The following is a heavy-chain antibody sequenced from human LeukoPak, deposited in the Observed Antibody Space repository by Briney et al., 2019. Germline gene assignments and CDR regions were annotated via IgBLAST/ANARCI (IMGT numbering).Heavy chain of an antibody. CDR1: GITLSNYG. D-gene: IGHD1-26*01. Sequence: GGSLRLSCAVSGITLSNYGMSWVRQAPGKGLVWVARVHGDGYSISYADSVRGRFTISRDNAKDTLYLHMNNLRPEDTAVYYCARAQVGAPTDFWGQGTLVTVSS. CDR2: VHGDGYSI. J-gene: IGHJ4*02. CDR3: ARAQVGAPTDF. V-gene: IGHV3-74*01.